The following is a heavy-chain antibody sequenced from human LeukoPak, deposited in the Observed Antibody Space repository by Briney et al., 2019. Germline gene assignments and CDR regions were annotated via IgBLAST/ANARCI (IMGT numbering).Heavy chain of an antibody. J-gene: IGHJ5*02. CDR3: ASYYDSSGPNLNWFDP. CDR1: GYSISSGYF. D-gene: IGHD3-22*01. CDR2: IYHSGST. V-gene: IGHV4-38-2*02. Sequence: PSETLSLTCTVSGYSISSGYFWGWIRQPPGKGLEWIGTIYHSGSTNYNPSLKSRVTISVDTSKNQFSLKLSSVTAADTAVYYCASYYDSSGPNLNWFDPWGQGTLVTVSS.